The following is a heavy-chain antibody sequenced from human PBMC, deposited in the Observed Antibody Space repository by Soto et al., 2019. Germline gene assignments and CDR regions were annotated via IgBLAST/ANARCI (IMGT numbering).Heavy chain of an antibody. CDR2: IYYSGST. CDR3: ARDSYYDSSGYLLDY. Sequence: PSETLSLTCTVSGGSISSGGYYWSWIRQQPGKGLEWIGYIYYSGSTYYNPSLKSRVTISVDTSKNQFSLKLSSVTAADTAVYYCARDSYYDSSGYLLDYWGQGTLVTVXS. CDR1: GGSISSGGYY. D-gene: IGHD3-22*01. V-gene: IGHV4-31*03. J-gene: IGHJ4*02.